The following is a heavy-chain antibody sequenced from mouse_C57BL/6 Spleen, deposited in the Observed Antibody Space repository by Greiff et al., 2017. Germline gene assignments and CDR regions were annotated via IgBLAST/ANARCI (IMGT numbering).Heavy chain of an antibody. CDR3: ARDIPQLGYYFDY. CDR1: GFTFSSYA. J-gene: IGHJ2*01. V-gene: IGHV5-4*01. CDR2: ISDGGSYT. Sequence: EVQLVESGGGLVKPGGSLKLSCAASGFTFSSYAMSWVRQTPEKRLEWVATISDGGSYTYYPDNVKGRFTISRDNAKNSLYLQMSHLKSEDTAMYYWARDIPQLGYYFDYWGRGTTLTVSS. D-gene: IGHD4-1*02.